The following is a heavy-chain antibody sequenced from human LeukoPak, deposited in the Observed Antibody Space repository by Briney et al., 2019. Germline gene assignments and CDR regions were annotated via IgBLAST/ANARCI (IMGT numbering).Heavy chain of an antibody. Sequence: ASVKVSCKASGYTFTSYFMHWVRQAPGQGLEWMGAINPGSGGTIYAQKLQDRVTMTRDTSTSTVYMELSSLRSEDTAIYFCVTDHTAMGTGLDYWGQGTLVTASS. J-gene: IGHJ4*02. CDR3: VTDHTAMGTGLDY. D-gene: IGHD5-18*01. CDR1: GYTFTSYF. V-gene: IGHV1-46*04. CDR2: INPGSGGT.